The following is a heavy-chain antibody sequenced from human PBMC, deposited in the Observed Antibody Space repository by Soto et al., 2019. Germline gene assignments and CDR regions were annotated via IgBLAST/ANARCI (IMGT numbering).Heavy chain of an antibody. Sequence: GGSLRLSCAASGFIFSVYSMNWVRQAPGKGLEWVSYITSSASSTNYADSVRGRFTISRDNAKNSLYLQMNSLRAEDTAVYYCARDRLSAFDIWGQGTMVTVSS. CDR3: ARDRLSAFDI. CDR2: ITSSASST. CDR1: GFIFSVYS. V-gene: IGHV3-48*01. J-gene: IGHJ3*02.